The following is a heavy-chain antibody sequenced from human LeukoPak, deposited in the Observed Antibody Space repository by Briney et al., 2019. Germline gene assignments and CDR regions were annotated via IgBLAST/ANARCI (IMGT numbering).Heavy chain of an antibody. CDR3: ARAREYSSSWYFWFDP. J-gene: IGHJ5*02. CDR2: INPSGGST. V-gene: IGHV1-46*01. CDR1: GYTFTSYY. D-gene: IGHD6-13*01. Sequence: GSVTVSCKASGYTFTSYYMHWVRQAPGQGLEGMGIINPSGGSTIYAQKFQGRVTMTRDTSTSTVYMELSSLRSEDTAVYYCARAREYSSSWYFWFDPWGQGTLVTVSS.